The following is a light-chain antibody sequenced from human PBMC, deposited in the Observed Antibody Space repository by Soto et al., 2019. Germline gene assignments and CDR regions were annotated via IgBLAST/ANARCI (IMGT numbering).Light chain of an antibody. V-gene: IGKV3-15*01. J-gene: IGKJ1*01. CDR1: QSVSSN. Sequence: EIVMTQSPATLSVSPGERATLSCRASQSVSSNLAWYQQKPGQAPRLLIYGASTRATGIPARFSGSGSGTEFTLTISSLQPEDLAVYYCQQYNNWPPWTFGQGTKVDIK. CDR3: QQYNNWPPWT. CDR2: GAS.